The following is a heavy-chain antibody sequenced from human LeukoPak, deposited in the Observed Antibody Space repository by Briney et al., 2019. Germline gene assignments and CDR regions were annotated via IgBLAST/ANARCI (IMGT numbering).Heavy chain of an antibody. CDR3: ARETRIAVAGAGFYYYGMDV. D-gene: IGHD6-19*01. Sequence: GGSLRLSCAASGFTFSNYWMTWVRQAPGKGLEWVSSISSSSSYIYYADSVKGRFTISRDNAKNSLYLQMNGLKTEDTALYYCARETRIAVAGAGFYYYGMDVWGQGTTVTVSS. J-gene: IGHJ6*02. V-gene: IGHV3-21*04. CDR1: GFTFSNYW. CDR2: ISSSSSYI.